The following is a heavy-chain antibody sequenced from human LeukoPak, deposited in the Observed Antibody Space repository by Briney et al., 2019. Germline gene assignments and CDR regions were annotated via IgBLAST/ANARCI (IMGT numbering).Heavy chain of an antibody. CDR1: GFTFSSYA. V-gene: IGHV3-30*04. CDR3: ARDYYASGSFDY. CDR2: ISSDGTNK. J-gene: IGHJ4*02. Sequence: GRSLRLSCAASGFTFSSYAMHWVRQAPGKGLEWVAVISSDGTNKYYADSVKGRFTIPRDNSKNTLYLQMNSLRAEDTAVYYCARDYYASGSFDYWGQGTLVTVSS. D-gene: IGHD3-10*01.